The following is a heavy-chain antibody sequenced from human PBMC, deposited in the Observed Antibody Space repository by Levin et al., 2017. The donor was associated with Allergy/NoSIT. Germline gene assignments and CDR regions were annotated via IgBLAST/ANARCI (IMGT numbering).Heavy chain of an antibody. V-gene: IGHV3-23*01. CDR2: ISGTGANI. J-gene: IGHJ6*03. CDR1: GFTFRDYA. CDR3: ARAPGQYYMDG. Sequence: GESLKISCAVSGFTFRDYAMRWVRQGPGKGLEWVSAISGTGANIYYADSVKGRFTISRDNSKSTVYLQMDSLRPGDTAVYYCARAPGQYYMDGCGKGTSVTVSS.